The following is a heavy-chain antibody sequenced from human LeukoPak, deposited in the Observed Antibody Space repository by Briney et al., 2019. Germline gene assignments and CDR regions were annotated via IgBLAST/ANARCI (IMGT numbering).Heavy chain of an antibody. CDR3: ARDGEDHYYDY. Sequence: GGSLRLSCAASGFTVSSNHMSWVRQAPGKGLEWVSFIYIGGTIFYADSLKGRFTISRDNSMNTVYLEMKILRAEETAVYYCARDGEDHYYDYWGQGSLVTVST. V-gene: IGHV3-66*01. J-gene: IGHJ4*02. D-gene: IGHD7-27*01. CDR2: IYIGGTI. CDR1: GFTVSSNH.